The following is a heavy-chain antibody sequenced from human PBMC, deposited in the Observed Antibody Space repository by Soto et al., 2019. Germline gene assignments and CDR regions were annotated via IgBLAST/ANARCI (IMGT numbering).Heavy chain of an antibody. V-gene: IGHV1-8*01. D-gene: IGHD6-6*01. J-gene: IGHJ4*02. CDR1: GYTFISSD. Sequence: QVQLVQSGPEVKKPGASVKVSCKTSGYTFISSDINWVRQAPGQGLEWVGLMNPNTGYTESAGKVQDRVTMTRDVSINKAYLELSGLTSEDTAVYFCAKKHSGSSLAYWGQGSLVSVSS. CDR2: MNPNTGYT. CDR3: AKKHSGSSLAY.